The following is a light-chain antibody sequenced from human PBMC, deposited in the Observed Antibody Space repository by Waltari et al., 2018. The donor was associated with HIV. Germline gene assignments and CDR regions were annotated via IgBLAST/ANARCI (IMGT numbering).Light chain of an antibody. V-gene: IGLV1-47*02. J-gene: IGLJ3*02. CDR2: SND. CDR1: SSNIGSDF. Sequence: SMLTQPPSASGTPGRRVTISCSGSSSNIGSDFVYWYQQLPGTAPKLLIYSNDQRPSGVPDRFSGSKSGTSASLAISGLRSEDEADYDCTTWDSSVTAWVFGGGTKLTVL. CDR3: TTWDSSVTAWV.